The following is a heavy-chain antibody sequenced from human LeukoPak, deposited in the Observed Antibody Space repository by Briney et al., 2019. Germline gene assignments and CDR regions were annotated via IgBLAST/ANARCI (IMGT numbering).Heavy chain of an antibody. Sequence: SETLSLTCTVSGGSINSGDYYWSWIRQPPGKGLEWIGYIFYSGNTYYNPSLKSRVIISIDTSKNQFSLRLSSVTAADTAVYYCATTARHCSDYWGQGTLVTVSS. CDR2: IFYSGNT. CDR3: ATTARHCSDY. CDR1: GGSINSGDYY. V-gene: IGHV4-30-4*08. D-gene: IGHD6-6*01. J-gene: IGHJ4*02.